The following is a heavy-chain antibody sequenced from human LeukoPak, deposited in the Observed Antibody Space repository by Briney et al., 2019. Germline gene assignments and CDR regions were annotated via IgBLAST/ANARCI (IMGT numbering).Heavy chain of an antibody. J-gene: IGHJ3*02. CDR3: ARSFFTADAFDI. V-gene: IGHV4-34*01. CDR2: INHSGSA. D-gene: IGHD3-3*02. CDR1: GGSFSGYY. Sequence: PSETLSLTCAVYGGSFSGYYWSWIRQPPGKGLEWIGEINHSGSANYNPSLKSRVTISVDTSKNQFSLNLSSVTAADAAVYYCARSFFTADAFDIWGQGTMVTVSS.